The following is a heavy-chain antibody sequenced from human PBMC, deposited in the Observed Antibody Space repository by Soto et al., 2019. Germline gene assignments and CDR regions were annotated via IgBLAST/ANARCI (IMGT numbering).Heavy chain of an antibody. Sequence: QVQLQESGPGLVKPSETLSLTCTVSGGSISSYYWSWIRQPPGKGLEWIGYIYYSGSTNYNPSLKSRVTISVDTSKNQCSLKLSSVTAADTAVYYCARDFVYQDYYYYMDVWGKGTTVTVSS. V-gene: IGHV4-59*01. D-gene: IGHD2-2*01. J-gene: IGHJ6*03. CDR3: ARDFVYQDYYYYMDV. CDR1: GGSISSYY. CDR2: IYYSGST.